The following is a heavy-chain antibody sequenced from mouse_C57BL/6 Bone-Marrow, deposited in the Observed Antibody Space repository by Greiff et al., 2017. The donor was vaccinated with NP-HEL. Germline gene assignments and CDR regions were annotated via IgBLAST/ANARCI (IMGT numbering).Heavy chain of an antibody. CDR3: AQRIYYYGSSYFYYFDY. CDR1: GYAFSSSW. CDR2: IYPGDGDT. V-gene: IGHV1-82*01. Sequence: VQLQQSGPELVKPGASVKISCKASGYAFSSSWMNWVKQRPGKGLGWIGRIYPGDGDTNYNGKFKGKATLTADKSSSTAYMQLSSLTSEDSAVYFCAQRIYYYGSSYFYYFDYWGQGTTLTVSS. J-gene: IGHJ2*01. D-gene: IGHD1-1*01.